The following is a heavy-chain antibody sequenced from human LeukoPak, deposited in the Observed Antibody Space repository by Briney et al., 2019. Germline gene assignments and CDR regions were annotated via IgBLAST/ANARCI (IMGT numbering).Heavy chain of an antibody. D-gene: IGHD6-13*01. CDR1: GYTFTSYG. Sequence: GASVKVPCKASGYTFTSYGISWVRQAPGQGLEWMGWISAYNGNTNYAQKLQGRVTMTTDTSTSTAYMELRSLRSDDTAVYYCARVVPLAAAGAESDWFDPWGQGTLVTVSS. J-gene: IGHJ5*02. V-gene: IGHV1-18*01. CDR2: ISAYNGNT. CDR3: ARVVPLAAAGAESDWFDP.